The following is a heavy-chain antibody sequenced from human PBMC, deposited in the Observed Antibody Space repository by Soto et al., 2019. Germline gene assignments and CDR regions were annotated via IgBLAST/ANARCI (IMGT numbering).Heavy chain of an antibody. Sequence: SQTLSLTCAISGDSVSSDSAAWNWIRQSPSRGLEWLGRTYYRSEWYNDYAVSMKSRIVITPDTSKNQFSPQLNSVTPEDTAVYFCARDYYYGMDVWGQGTTVTVSS. CDR2: TYYRSEWYN. CDR1: GDSVSSDSAA. J-gene: IGHJ6*02. V-gene: IGHV6-1*01. CDR3: ARDYYYGMDV.